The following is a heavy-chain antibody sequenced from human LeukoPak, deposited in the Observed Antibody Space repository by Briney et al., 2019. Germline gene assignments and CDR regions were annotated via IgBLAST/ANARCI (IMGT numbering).Heavy chain of an antibody. V-gene: IGHV1-2*02. CDR1: GYTFSSYA. CDR3: AREDGYNIDY. J-gene: IGHJ4*02. CDR2: INPNSGGT. D-gene: IGHD5-24*01. Sequence: ASVKVSCKASGYTFSSYAMNWVRQAPGQGLEWMGWINPNSGGTNYAQKFQGRVTMTRDTSISTAYMELSRLRSDDTAVYYCAREDGYNIDYWGQGTLVTVSS.